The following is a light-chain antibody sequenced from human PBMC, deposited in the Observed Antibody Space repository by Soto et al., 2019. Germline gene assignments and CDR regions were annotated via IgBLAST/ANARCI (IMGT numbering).Light chain of an antibody. J-gene: IGKJ1*01. CDR3: QKYNSAPWT. CDR2: EAS. CDR1: LGISNN. Sequence: NQMTQSPSSLSAPVGDRVTITCRASLGISNNLAWYQQKPGKVPKLLIYEASTLKSGVPSRFSGSGSGTDFTLTISSLQPEDVATYYCQKYNSAPWTFGQGTKVEIK. V-gene: IGKV1-27*01.